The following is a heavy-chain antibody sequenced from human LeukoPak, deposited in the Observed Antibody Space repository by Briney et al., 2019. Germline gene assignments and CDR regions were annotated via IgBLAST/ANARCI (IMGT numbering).Heavy chain of an antibody. V-gene: IGHV3-66*02. D-gene: IGHD3-22*01. J-gene: IGHJ3*02. CDR1: GFSVSSNY. CDR2: IYSGRST. Sequence: GGSLSLSCAASGFSVSSNYISWVRKAPGKGLEWGSVIYSGRSTYYADSVKGRFTISRDNSNNTLYLQMNSLRAEDTAVYYCARVGYYYDSSGYPLGAFDIWGQGTMVTVSS. CDR3: ARVGYYYDSSGYPLGAFDI.